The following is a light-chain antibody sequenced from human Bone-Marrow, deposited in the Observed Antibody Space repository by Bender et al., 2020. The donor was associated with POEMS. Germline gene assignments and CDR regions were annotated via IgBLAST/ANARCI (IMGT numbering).Light chain of an antibody. Sequence: QSALTQPASVSGSPGQSITISCTGTSSDVGSYNLVSWYQQHPGKVPKLMIYDGSKRPSGVSNRFSGSKSGNTASLTISGLQAEDEADYYCSSYTTSSALEGVFGTGTKVTVL. CDR2: DGS. J-gene: IGLJ1*01. CDR3: SSYTTSSALEGV. CDR1: SSDVGSYNL. V-gene: IGLV2-14*02.